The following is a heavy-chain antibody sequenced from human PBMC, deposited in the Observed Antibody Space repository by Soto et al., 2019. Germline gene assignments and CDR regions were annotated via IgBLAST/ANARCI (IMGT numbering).Heavy chain of an antibody. V-gene: IGHV1-24*01. CDR2: FDPEDGET. CDR3: AGSPGTPQGDYYYGMDV. Sequence: XSVKIVTEVSVYPLTALSMHWVRQAPGKGLEWMGGFDPEDGETIDAQKFQGRVTMTEDTSTDTAYMELSSLRSEDTAVYYCAGSPGTPQGDYYYGMDVWSQGSTVTVSS. CDR1: VYPLTALS. D-gene: IGHD1-1*01. J-gene: IGHJ6*02.